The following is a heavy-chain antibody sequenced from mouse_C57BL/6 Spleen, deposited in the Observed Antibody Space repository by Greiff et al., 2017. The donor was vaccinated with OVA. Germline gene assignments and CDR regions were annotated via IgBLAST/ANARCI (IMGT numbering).Heavy chain of an antibody. CDR2: FHPYNDDT. J-gene: IGHJ3*01. CDR1: GYTFTTYP. V-gene: IGHV1-47*01. D-gene: IGHD3-2*02. Sequence: VQGVESGAELVKPGASVKMSCKASGYTFTTYPIEWMKQNHGKSLEWIGNFHPYNDDTKYNEKFKGKATLTVEKSSSTVYLELSRLTSDDSAVYYCARGDSSGYVGWFAYWGQGTLVTVSA. CDR3: ARGDSSGYVGWFAY.